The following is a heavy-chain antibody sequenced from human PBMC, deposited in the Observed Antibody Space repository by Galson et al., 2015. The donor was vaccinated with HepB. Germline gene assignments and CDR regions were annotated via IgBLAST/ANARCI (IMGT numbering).Heavy chain of an antibody. V-gene: IGHV1-3*01. Sequence: SVKVSCKASGYTFTSYAMHWVRQAPGQRLEWMGWINAGNGNTKYSQKFQGRVTITRDTSASTAYMELSSLRSEDTAVYYCARGRGITIFGVVIGDFDYWGQGTLVTVSS. D-gene: IGHD3-3*01. CDR1: GYTFTSYA. CDR2: INAGNGNT. CDR3: ARGRGITIFGVVIGDFDY. J-gene: IGHJ4*02.